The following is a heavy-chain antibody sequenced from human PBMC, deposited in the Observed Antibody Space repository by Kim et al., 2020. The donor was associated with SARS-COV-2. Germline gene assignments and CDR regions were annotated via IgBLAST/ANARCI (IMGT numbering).Heavy chain of an antibody. Sequence: GGSLRLSCAASGFTFNNYAMTWVRQAPGKGLEWVSAISGNAAGTYYADSVKGRFTISRDNSRNTLFLQMNSLRADDTAVYYCAKKITTPGRSYYYSALDVWGQGTTVTVSS. CDR3: AKKITTPGRSYYYSALDV. J-gene: IGHJ6*02. CDR2: ISGNAAGT. D-gene: IGHD6-13*01. V-gene: IGHV3-23*01. CDR1: GFTFNNYA.